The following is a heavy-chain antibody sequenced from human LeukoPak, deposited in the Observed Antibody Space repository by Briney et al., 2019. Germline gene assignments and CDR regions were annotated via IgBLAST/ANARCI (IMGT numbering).Heavy chain of an antibody. D-gene: IGHD3-10*01. CDR1: GFIFSSYA. J-gene: IGHJ4*02. CDR3: ARGRGGYCDY. V-gene: IGHV3-64*02. CDR2: ITSNGVTT. Sequence: GGALRLSCAASGFIFSSYAMHWVRQAPGKGLEYVSAITSNGVTTYYADSVKGRFTISRDNSKNTLYLQMGSLRAEDMAVYYCARGRGGYCDYWGQGTLVTVSS.